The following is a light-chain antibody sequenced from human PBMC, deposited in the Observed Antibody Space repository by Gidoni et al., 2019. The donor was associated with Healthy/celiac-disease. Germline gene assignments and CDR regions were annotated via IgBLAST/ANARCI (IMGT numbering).Light chain of an antibody. J-gene: IGKJ4*01. V-gene: IGKV3-11*01. CDR2: AAS. CDR1: QSVSSY. Sequence: EIVLTQSPATLSLSPGERATLSCRASQSVSSYLAWYQQKPGQAPRLLIYAASNRATGIPARFSGIGSGTDITLTISSLEPEDFAVYYCQQRSNWPPFTFGGGTKVEIK. CDR3: QQRSNWPPFT.